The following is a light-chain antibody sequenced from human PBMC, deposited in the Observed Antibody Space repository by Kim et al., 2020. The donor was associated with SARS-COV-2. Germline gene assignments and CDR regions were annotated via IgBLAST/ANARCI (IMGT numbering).Light chain of an antibody. CDR3: QQYVSSPWT. V-gene: IGKV3-20*01. J-gene: IGKJ1*01. CDR2: AAS. CDR1: PSVSSTY. Sequence: PRDTPTLSCMARPSVSSTYCAWDQHKPGQAPKHPSQAASRRATGIPDRFSGSGSGTDVTLTISRLAPEDFAVYYCQQYVSSPWTFGQGTKVDIK.